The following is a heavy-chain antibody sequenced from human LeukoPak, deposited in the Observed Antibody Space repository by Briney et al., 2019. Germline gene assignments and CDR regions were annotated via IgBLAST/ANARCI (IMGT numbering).Heavy chain of an antibody. CDR3: ARERSDFGDYRHNCFDP. Sequence: ASVKVSCKASGYTFTGYYMHWVRQAPGQGLEWMGWINPNNGVTKYAQKFQGRVTMTRDTSVTTAYMDLGRLRSDDTAVYYCARERSDFGDYRHNCFDPWGQGTLVTVSS. J-gene: IGHJ5*02. V-gene: IGHV1-2*02. D-gene: IGHD4-17*01. CDR1: GYTFTGYY. CDR2: INPNNGVT.